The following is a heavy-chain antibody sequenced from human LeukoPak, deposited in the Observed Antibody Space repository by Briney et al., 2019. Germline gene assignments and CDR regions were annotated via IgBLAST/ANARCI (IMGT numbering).Heavy chain of an antibody. D-gene: IGHD3-16*02. Sequence: SETLSPTCTVSGGSISSSSYYWGWIRQPPGKGLEWIGSIYYSGSTYYNPSLKSRVTISVDTSKNQFSLKLSSVTAADTAVYYCARGVAYDYVWGSYRSRAYNWFYPWGQGTLVTVSS. CDR3: ARGVAYDYVWGSYRSRAYNWFYP. J-gene: IGHJ5*02. CDR2: IYYSGST. V-gene: IGHV4-39*01. CDR1: GGSISSSSYY.